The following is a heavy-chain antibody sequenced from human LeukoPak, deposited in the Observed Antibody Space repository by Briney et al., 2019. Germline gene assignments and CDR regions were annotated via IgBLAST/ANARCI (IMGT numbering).Heavy chain of an antibody. V-gene: IGHV3-30-3*01. CDR1: GFTFSSYA. D-gene: IGHD3-22*01. Sequence: GGSLRLSCAASGFTFSSYAMHWVRQAPGKGLEWVAVISYDGSNKYYADSVKGRFTISRDNSKNTLYLQLNSLRAEDTAVYYCARDALMDYYDSSGSHGGYYGMDVWGQGTTVTVSS. CDR3: ARDALMDYYDSSGSHGGYYGMDV. J-gene: IGHJ6*02. CDR2: ISYDGSNK.